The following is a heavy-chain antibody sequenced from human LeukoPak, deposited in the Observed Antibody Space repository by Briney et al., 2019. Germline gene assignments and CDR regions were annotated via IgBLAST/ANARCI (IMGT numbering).Heavy chain of an antibody. CDR3: ATHSYYYGSGSYPHYLDY. CDR1: GFSFEDNG. V-gene: IGHV3-20*04. D-gene: IGHD3-10*01. CDR2: INWNGETT. Sequence: GGSLRLSCAASGFSFEDNGMTRVRHVPGKGLECVSGINWNGETTGYVDSVKGRFTISRDNAKNSLYLQMNSLRAEDTALYYCATHSYYYGSGSYPHYLDYWGQGTLVTVSS. J-gene: IGHJ4*02.